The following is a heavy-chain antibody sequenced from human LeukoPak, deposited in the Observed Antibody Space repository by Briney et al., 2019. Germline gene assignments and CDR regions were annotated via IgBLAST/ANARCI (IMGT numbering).Heavy chain of an antibody. J-gene: IGHJ4*02. CDR1: GFTFSSYS. V-gene: IGHV3-21*01. Sequence: GGTLRLSCAASGFTFSSYSMNWVPEAPGKGLECVSSISSSSSYIYYADSVKGRFTISRDNAKNSLYLQMKRLRAEDTAVYFCAVYYDNSGRYFDYWGQGTLVTVSS. CDR2: ISSSSSYI. D-gene: IGHD3-22*01. CDR3: AVYYDNSGRYFDY.